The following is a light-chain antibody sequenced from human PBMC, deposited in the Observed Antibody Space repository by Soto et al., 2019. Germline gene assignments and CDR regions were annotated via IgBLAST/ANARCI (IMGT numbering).Light chain of an antibody. CDR2: GAS. Sequence: DIVLTQSPGTMSVCPGERATLSCRAIQSVSSELAWYQQNPGQAPRLSFYGASTVASGNPARFSGSGSETAFTFTISSLPSEDFPVYYCQQYNNWAGKVGQGTEVEIK. CDR3: QQYNNWAGK. J-gene: IGKJ1*01. CDR1: QSVSSE. V-gene: IGKV3-15*01.